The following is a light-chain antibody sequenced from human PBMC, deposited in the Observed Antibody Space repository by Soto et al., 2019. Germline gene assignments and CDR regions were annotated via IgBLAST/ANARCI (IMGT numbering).Light chain of an antibody. CDR1: QSISSN. Sequence: EIVMTQSPATLSVSPGERATLSCRASQSISSNLVWYQQKPGQAPRPLIYGASTRATGIPARFSGSGSGTEFTLTISSLQSEDFAVYYCQQFNNWPRTFGQGTRVEIK. CDR2: GAS. J-gene: IGKJ1*01. CDR3: QQFNNWPRT. V-gene: IGKV3-15*01.